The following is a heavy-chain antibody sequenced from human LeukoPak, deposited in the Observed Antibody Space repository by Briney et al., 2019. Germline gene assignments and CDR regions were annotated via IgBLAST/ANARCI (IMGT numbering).Heavy chain of an antibody. D-gene: IGHD2-2*01. V-gene: IGHV3-21*01. CDR3: ARGERVPADGPSQREQEHYFDY. CDR2: LSSTGTNI. Sequence: GGSLRLSCAASGFSFGSYSMNWVRQAPGKGLEWVSSLSSTGTNIYYADQLKARFTISRDNTKNSLFLQMHSLRAEDTALYYCARGERVPADGPSQREQEHYFDYWGQGTLVTVSS. J-gene: IGHJ4*02. CDR1: GFSFGSYS.